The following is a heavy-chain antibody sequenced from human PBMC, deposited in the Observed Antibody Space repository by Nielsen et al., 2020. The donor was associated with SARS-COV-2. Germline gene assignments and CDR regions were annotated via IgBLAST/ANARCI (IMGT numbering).Heavy chain of an antibody. J-gene: IGHJ6*02. D-gene: IGHD3-10*01. CDR2: IYYSGST. V-gene: IGHV4-31*03. CDR3: ARGEGEGGLIYYYGMDV. CDR1: GGSISSGGYY. Sequence: SETLSLTCTVSGGSISSGGYYWSWIRQHPGKGLEWIGYIYYSGSTYYNPSLKSRVTISVDTSKNQFSLKLSSVTAADTAVYYCARGEGEGGLIYYYGMDVWGQGTTVTVSS.